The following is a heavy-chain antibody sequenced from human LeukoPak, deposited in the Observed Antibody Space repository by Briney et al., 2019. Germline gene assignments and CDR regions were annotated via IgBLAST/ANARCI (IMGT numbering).Heavy chain of an antibody. J-gene: IGHJ4*02. Sequence: PGGSLRLSCAASGFTFSNYGMHWVRQVPGKGLEWVAFIRYDGRSKYYADSVKGRFTISRDNAKNSLYLQMNSLRAEDTAVYYCARGGYYFDYWGQGTLVTVSS. D-gene: IGHD5-12*01. V-gene: IGHV3-30*02. CDR2: IRYDGRSK. CDR3: ARGGYYFDY. CDR1: GFTFSNYG.